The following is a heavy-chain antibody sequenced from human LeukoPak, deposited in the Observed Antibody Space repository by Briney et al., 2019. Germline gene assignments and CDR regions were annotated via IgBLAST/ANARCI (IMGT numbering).Heavy chain of an antibody. J-gene: IGHJ4*02. D-gene: IGHD2-15*01. Sequence: GGSLRLSCAASGFTFSSYSMNWVRQAPAKGMEWISFISSSSTTIYYEDSVKDRFTISRDNAKNSLYLQMNSLRAEDTAVYYCARGYCRGGSCYSGDLFDYWGQGTLVTVSS. V-gene: IGHV3-48*01. CDR2: ISSSSTTI. CDR1: GFTFSSYS. CDR3: ARGYCRGGSCYSGDLFDY.